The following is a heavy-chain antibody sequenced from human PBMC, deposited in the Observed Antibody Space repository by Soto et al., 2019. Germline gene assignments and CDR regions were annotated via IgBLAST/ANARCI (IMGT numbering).Heavy chain of an antibody. CDR1: GFTFISYA. CDR2: ISYDGSHK. V-gene: IGHV3-30-3*01. D-gene: IGHD6-13*01. J-gene: IGHJ4*02. CDR3: ARAFSSSCYSPFDY. Sequence: QVPLVESGGGVVEPGRSLRLSCAASGFTFISYAMHWVRQAPGKGLEWVAVISYDGSHKYYADSVKGRFTISRDNSKDTLYRQMNSLRAEDTAVYYCARAFSSSCYSPFDYWGQGTLVTVSS.